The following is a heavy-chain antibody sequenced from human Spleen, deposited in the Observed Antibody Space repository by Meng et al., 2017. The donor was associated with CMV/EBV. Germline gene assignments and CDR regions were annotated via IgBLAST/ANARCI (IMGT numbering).Heavy chain of an antibody. J-gene: IGHJ4*02. D-gene: IGHD6-19*01. CDR2: IRYDGTNT. CDR1: GFTFSTYA. CDR3: AKDPEGFSSAFDS. Sequence: ASGFTFSTYALQWVRQAPGKGLEWVTFIRYDGTNTYYADSVKGRFTISRDNSKKMLYLQMSTLRPEDTALYYCAKDPEGFSSAFDSWGRGTLVTVSS. V-gene: IGHV3-30*02.